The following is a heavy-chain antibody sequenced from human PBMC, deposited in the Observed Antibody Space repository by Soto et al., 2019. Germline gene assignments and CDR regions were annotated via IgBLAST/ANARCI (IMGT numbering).Heavy chain of an antibody. CDR1: GFSFNTYA. D-gene: IGHD3-10*01. CDR3: VKLRGSGKTYYSNMDV. CDR2: INYSGRTT. V-gene: IGHV3-23*01. Sequence: EVQLLESGGGLVQPGGSLRLSCETSGFSFNTYAMTWVRQAPGMGLEWVAVINYSGRTTLHEQSVKGRFTISRDNSRNPVFLQMDSLRAQDTAFYYCVKLRGSGKTYYSNMDVWGLGNTVIVSS. J-gene: IGHJ6*02.